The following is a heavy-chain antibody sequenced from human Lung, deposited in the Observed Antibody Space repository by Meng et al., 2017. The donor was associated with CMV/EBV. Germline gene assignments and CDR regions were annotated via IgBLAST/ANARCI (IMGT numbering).Heavy chain of an antibody. CDR3: ARDVGSGASGY. D-gene: IGHD2-2*03. J-gene: IGHJ4*02. V-gene: IGHV1-2*02. Sequence: ASVXVSCKASGYTFIDHYIHWVRQAPGQGLQWMGWINPNNGDTNYAQRLQGRVSMTTDTSKGTGYMELSRLTSEDTAIFYCARDVGSGASGYWGQGTQVTVSS. CDR2: INPNNGDT. CDR1: GYTFIDHY.